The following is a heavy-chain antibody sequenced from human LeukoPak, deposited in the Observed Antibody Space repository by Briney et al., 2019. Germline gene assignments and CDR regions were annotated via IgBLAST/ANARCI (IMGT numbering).Heavy chain of an antibody. CDR3: ARDTDGYNYWFDP. J-gene: IGHJ5*02. V-gene: IGHV4-38-2*02. D-gene: IGHD5-24*01. CDR2: IYHSGST. CDR1: GYSISSGYY. Sequence: SETLSLTCTVSGYSISSGYYWGWIRQPSGKGLEWIGSIYHSGSTYYNPSLKSRVTISVDTSKNQFSLKLSSVTAADTAVYYCARDTDGYNYWFDPWGQGTLVTVSS.